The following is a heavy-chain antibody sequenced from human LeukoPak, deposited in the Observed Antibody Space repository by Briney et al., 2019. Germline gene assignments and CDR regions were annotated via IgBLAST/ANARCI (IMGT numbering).Heavy chain of an antibody. V-gene: IGHV4-59*08. CDR1: GGSISSYY. CDR2: IYYSGST. Sequence: NPSETLSLTCTVSGGSISSYYWSWIRQPPGKGLEWIGYIYYSGSTNYNPSLKSRVTISVDTSKNQFSLKLSSVTAADTALYYCARNPSGSYFSGWGQGTLVTVSS. CDR3: ARNPSGSYFSG. J-gene: IGHJ4*02. D-gene: IGHD1-26*01.